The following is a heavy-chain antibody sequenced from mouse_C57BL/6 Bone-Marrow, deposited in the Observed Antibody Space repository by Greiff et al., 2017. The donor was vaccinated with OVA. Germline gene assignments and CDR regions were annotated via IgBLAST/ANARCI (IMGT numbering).Heavy chain of an antibody. V-gene: IGHV4-1*01. CDR2: INPDSSTI. D-gene: IGHD1-1*01. J-gene: IGHJ3*01. CDR3: ARLEGYYGIPRGAY. Sequence: EVKLLESGGGLVQPGGSLKLSCAASGIDFRRYWMSWVRRAPGKGLEWIGEINPDSSTINYAPSLKDKFIISRDNAKNTLYLQMSKVRSEDTALYNCARLEGYYGIPRGAYCGQGSLGSVS. CDR1: GIDFRRYW.